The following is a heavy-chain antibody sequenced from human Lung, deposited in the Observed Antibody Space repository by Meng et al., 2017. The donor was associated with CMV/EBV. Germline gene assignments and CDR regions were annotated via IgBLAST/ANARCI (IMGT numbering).Heavy chain of an antibody. CDR2: ISWNSGSI. J-gene: IGHJ6*02. V-gene: IGHV3-9*01. CDR3: AKDRGATNRYGMDV. Sequence: SCAASGFTFGDYAMHWVRQAPGKGLEWVSGISWNSGSIGYADSVKGRFTISRDNAKNSLYLQMNSLRAEDTALYYCAKDRGATNRYGMDVWGQGTXVNGAS. CDR1: GFTFGDYA. D-gene: IGHD1-26*01.